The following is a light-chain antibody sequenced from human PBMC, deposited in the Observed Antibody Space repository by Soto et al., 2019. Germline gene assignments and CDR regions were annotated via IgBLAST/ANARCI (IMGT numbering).Light chain of an antibody. V-gene: IGLV2-8*01. J-gene: IGLJ3*02. CDR1: SSDVGGYNY. CDR3: SSHGGINNVV. CDR2: EVT. Sequence: QPVLTQPPSASGSPGQSVTISCTGTSSDVGGYNYVSWYQQYPGKAPKLMIYEVTKRPSGVPDRFSGSKSGNTASLTVSGLLAEDEADYYCSSHGGINNVVFGGGTKLTVL.